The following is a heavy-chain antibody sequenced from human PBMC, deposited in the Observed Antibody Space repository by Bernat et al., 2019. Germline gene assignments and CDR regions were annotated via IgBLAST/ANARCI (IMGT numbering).Heavy chain of an antibody. D-gene: IGHD3-9*01. Sequence: EVRLLESGGGLVQPGGSLRLSCAASGFTFTSYAMSWVRQAPGKGLEWVSVISGSGGSTYYADSVKGRFTISRDNSKNKLYLQMNSLRAEDTAVYYCASLVTPYDILTGTEDAFDIWGQGTMVTVSS. J-gene: IGHJ3*02. V-gene: IGHV3-23*01. CDR3: ASLVTPYDILTGTEDAFDI. CDR1: GFTFTSYA. CDR2: ISGSGGST.